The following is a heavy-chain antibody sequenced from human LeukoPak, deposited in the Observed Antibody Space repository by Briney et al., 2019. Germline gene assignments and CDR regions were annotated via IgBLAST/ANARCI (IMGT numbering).Heavy chain of an antibody. CDR1: GGSFSGYY. J-gene: IGHJ4*02. V-gene: IGHV4-34*01. CDR2: INHSGST. Sequence: PSETLSLTCAVYGGSFSGYYWSWIRQPPGKGLEWIGEINHSGSTNYNPSLKSRVTISVDTSKNQFSLKLSSVTAADTAVYYCASSGIAAAGTRRGRFDYWGQGTLVTVSS. D-gene: IGHD6-13*01. CDR3: ASSGIAAAGTRRGRFDY.